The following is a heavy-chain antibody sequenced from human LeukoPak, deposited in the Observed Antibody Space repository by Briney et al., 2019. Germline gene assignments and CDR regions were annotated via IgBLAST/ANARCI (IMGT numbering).Heavy chain of an antibody. V-gene: IGHV3-21*04. CDR3: AKDPRITIFGVAPNWFDP. D-gene: IGHD3-3*01. CDR1: GFTFSSYS. Sequence: GGSLRLSCAASGFTFSSYSMNWVRQAPGKGLEWVSSISSSSSYIYYADSVKGRFTISRDNSKNTLYLQMNTLRADDTAVYYCAKDPRITIFGVAPNWFDPWGQGTLVTVSS. CDR2: ISSSSSYI. J-gene: IGHJ5*02.